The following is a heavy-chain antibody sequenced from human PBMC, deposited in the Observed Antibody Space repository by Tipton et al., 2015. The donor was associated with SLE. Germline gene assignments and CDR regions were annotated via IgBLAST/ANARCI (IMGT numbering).Heavy chain of an antibody. CDR1: GGSISSGDYY. V-gene: IGHV4-30-4*01. J-gene: IGHJ5*02. CDR2: IYYSGST. Sequence: TLSLTCTVSGGSISSGDYYWSWIRQPPGKGLEWIGYIYYSGSTYYNPSLKSRVTISVDTSKNQFSLKLSSVTAADTAVYYCARESMRGYGDYPWGQGTLVTVSS. D-gene: IGHD4-17*01. CDR3: ARESMRGYGDYP.